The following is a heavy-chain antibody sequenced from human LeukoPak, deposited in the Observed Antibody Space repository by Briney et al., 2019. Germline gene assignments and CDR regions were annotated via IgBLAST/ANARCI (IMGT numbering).Heavy chain of an antibody. CDR3: ARLYGGDYWYFDL. D-gene: IGHD4-23*01. Sequence: GESLKISCKSSGYSFTSYWIAWVRQMPGKGLEWMGILYPGDSDTRYSPSFQGQVTISADKSISTAYLQWSSLKASDTAMYYCARLYGGDYWYFDLWGRGTLVTVSS. J-gene: IGHJ2*01. V-gene: IGHV5-51*01. CDR2: LYPGDSDT. CDR1: GYSFTSYW.